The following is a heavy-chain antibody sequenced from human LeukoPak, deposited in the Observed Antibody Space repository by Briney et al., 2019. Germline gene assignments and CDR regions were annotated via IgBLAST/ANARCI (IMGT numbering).Heavy chain of an antibody. Sequence: PGGSLRLSCAASGFTFSNAWMNWVRQAPGKGLEWVGRIKSKTDGGTTDYAAPVKGRFTISRDDSKNTLYLQMNSLKTEDTAVYCCTTDRPEIARYDYWGQGTLVTVSS. D-gene: IGHD6-13*01. CDR3: TTDRPEIARYDY. CDR1: GFTFSNAW. J-gene: IGHJ4*02. V-gene: IGHV3-15*07. CDR2: IKSKTDGGTT.